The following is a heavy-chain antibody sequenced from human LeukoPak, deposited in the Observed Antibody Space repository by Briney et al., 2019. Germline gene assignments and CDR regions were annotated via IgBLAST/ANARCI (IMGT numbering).Heavy chain of an antibody. Sequence: PGGSLRLSCAASGFTFSTYGMHWVRQASGKGLEWVAFIRYDGINKDYADSVKGRFTISRANSKNTLYLQMNSLRVEDTAVYYCAKDHPNSGYDYGGLDYWGQGTLVTVSS. CDR3: AKDHPNSGYDYGGLDY. D-gene: IGHD5-12*01. V-gene: IGHV3-30*02. J-gene: IGHJ4*02. CDR1: GFTFSTYG. CDR2: IRYDGINK.